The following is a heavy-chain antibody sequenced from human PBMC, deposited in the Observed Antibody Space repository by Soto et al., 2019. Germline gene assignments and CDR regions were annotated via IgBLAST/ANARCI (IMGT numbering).Heavy chain of an antibody. V-gene: IGHV3-9*01. CDR1: GFTFDDYA. J-gene: IGHJ6*03. CDR3: AKDMKEKYYGSGSFVPYYYYYMDV. CDR2: ISWNSGSI. D-gene: IGHD3-10*01. Sequence: GGSLRLSCAASGFTFDDYAMHWVRQAPGKGLEWVSGISWNSGSIGYADSVKGRFTISRDNAKNSLYLQMNSLRAEDTALYYCAKDMKEKYYGSGSFVPYYYYYMDVWGKGTTVTVSS.